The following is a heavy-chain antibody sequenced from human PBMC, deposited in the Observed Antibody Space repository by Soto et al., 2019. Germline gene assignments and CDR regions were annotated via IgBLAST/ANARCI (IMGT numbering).Heavy chain of an antibody. Sequence: QVQIQQWGAGLLKPSETLSLTCAVYGGSFSGYYWSWIRQPPGKGLEWIGEINHSGSTNYNPSLKSRVTISVDTSKNQFSLKLSSVTAADTAVYYCARERYYDSSGYRPYYFDYWGQGTLVTVSS. D-gene: IGHD3-22*01. CDR2: INHSGST. J-gene: IGHJ4*02. CDR3: ARERYYDSSGYRPYYFDY. V-gene: IGHV4-34*01. CDR1: GGSFSGYY.